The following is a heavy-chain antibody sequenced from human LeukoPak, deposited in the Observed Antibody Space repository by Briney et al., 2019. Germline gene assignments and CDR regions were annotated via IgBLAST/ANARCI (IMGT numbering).Heavy chain of an antibody. CDR1: GFTFDDYA. V-gene: IGHV3-9*01. J-gene: IGHJ5*02. Sequence: GGSLRLSCAASGFTFDDYAMHWVRQAPGKGLEWVSGISWNSGSIGYADSVKGRFTISRDNAKNSLYLQMNSLRAEDTAVYYCARDPPYYYDSSGSNWFDPWGQGTLVTVSS. CDR2: ISWNSGSI. CDR3: ARDPPYYYDSSGSNWFDP. D-gene: IGHD3-22*01.